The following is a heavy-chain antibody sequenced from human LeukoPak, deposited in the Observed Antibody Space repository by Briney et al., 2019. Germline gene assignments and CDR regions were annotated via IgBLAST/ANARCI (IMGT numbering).Heavy chain of an antibody. V-gene: IGHV3-64D*06. Sequence: PGGSLRLSCSASGFTFSSYAMHWVRQAPGKGLEYVSTISNNGAGTYHADSVKGRFTISRDNSKNTLYLQMSSLRTEDTAVYYCQTMVTGQRNWGQGTLVTVSS. CDR2: ISNNGAGT. CDR3: QTMVTGQRN. D-gene: IGHD4-17*01. CDR1: GFTFSSYA. J-gene: IGHJ4*02.